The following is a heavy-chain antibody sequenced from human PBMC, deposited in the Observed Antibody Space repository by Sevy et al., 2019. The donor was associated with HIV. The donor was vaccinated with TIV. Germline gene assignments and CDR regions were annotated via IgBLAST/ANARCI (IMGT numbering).Heavy chain of an antibody. J-gene: IGHJ3*02. CDR3: ARDGNVVVPAARRAAAASQAFDI. V-gene: IGHV3-30-3*01. CDR1: GFTFSSYA. Sequence: GGSLRLSCAASGFTFSSYAMHWVRQAPGKGLEWVAVISYDGSNKYYAGSVKGRFTISRDNSKNTLYLQMNSLRAEDTAVYYCARDGNVVVPAARRAAAASQAFDIWGQGTMVTVSS. CDR2: ISYDGSNK. D-gene: IGHD2-2*01.